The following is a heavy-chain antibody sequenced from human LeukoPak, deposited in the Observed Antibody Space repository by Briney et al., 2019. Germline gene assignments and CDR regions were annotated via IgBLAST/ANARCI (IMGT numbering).Heavy chain of an antibody. D-gene: IGHD6-19*01. J-gene: IGHJ4*02. CDR3: ARDGGQWLVPSDY. CDR2: INWNGGST. V-gene: IGHV3-20*04. CDR1: GFTFSSYW. Sequence: GGSLRLSCAASGFTFSSYWMSWVRQAPGKGLEWVSGINWNGGSTGYADSVKGRFTISRDNAKNSLYLQMNSLRAEDTALYYCARDGGQWLVPSDYWGQGTLVTVSS.